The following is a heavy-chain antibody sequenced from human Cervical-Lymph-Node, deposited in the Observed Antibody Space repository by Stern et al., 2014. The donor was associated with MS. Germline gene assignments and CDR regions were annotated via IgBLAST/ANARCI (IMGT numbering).Heavy chain of an antibody. D-gene: IGHD6-19*01. Sequence: VQLVQSGAEVKKPGSSVKVSCKASGGTFSMSTINWVRQAPGQGLEWKGGITPLFGTSNYAQKFQGRVTTIADESTNTAYMELTRLTSDDTAVYFCTIDQGGIAVYWGQGTLVTVSS. CDR1: GGTFSMST. V-gene: IGHV1-69*01. J-gene: IGHJ4*02. CDR2: ITPLFGTS. CDR3: TIDQGGIAVY.